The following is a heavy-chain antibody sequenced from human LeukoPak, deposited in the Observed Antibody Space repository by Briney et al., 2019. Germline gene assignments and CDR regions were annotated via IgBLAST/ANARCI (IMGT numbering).Heavy chain of an antibody. D-gene: IGHD2-15*01. CDR3: ARSGYCSGGSCYSD. V-gene: IGHV3-30-3*01. CDR2: ISYDGSNK. J-gene: IGHJ4*02. Sequence: GGSLRLSCAASGFTFSSYAMHWVRQAPGKGLEWVAVISYDGSNKYYADSVKGRFTISRDNSKNTLYLQMNSLRAEDTAVYYSARSGYCSGGSCYSDWGQGTLVTVSS. CDR1: GFTFSSYA.